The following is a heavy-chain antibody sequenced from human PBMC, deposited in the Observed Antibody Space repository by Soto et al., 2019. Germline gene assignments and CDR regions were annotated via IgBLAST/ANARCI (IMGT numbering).Heavy chain of an antibody. V-gene: IGHV4-34*01. CDR3: ARGTLLGYCSSTSCPHFDY. Sequence: SETLSLTCAVYGGSFSGYYWSWIRQPPGKGLEWIGEINHSGSTNYNPSLKSRVTISVDTSKNQFSLKLSSVTAADTAVYYCARGTLLGYCSSTSCPHFDYWGQGTLVTVSS. J-gene: IGHJ4*02. CDR2: INHSGST. D-gene: IGHD2-2*01. CDR1: GGSFSGYY.